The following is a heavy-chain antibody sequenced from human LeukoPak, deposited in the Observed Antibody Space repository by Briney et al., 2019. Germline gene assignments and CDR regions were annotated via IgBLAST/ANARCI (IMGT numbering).Heavy chain of an antibody. J-gene: IGHJ1*01. CDR2: ITPIFGTA. Sequence: ASVKVSCKASGGTFSSYAISWVRQAPGQGLEWMGRITPIFGTANYAQKFQGRVTITTDESTSTAYMELSSLRSEDTAVYYCASLTFPWGQGTLVTVSS. V-gene: IGHV1-69*05. CDR3: ASLTFP. CDR1: GGTFSSYA.